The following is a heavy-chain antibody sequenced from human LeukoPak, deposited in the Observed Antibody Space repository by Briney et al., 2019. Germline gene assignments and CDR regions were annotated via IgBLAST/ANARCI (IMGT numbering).Heavy chain of an antibody. Sequence: SQTLSLTCAISGDSVSSNSAAWNWIRQSPSRGFEWLGRTYYRSKWYNDYAVSVKSRITINPDTSKNQFSLQLNSVTPEDTAVYYCALERDRGYSSSLDAFDIWGQGTMVTVSS. D-gene: IGHD6-13*01. CDR2: TYYRSKWYN. CDR1: GDSVSSNSAA. J-gene: IGHJ3*02. V-gene: IGHV6-1*01. CDR3: ALERDRGYSSSLDAFDI.